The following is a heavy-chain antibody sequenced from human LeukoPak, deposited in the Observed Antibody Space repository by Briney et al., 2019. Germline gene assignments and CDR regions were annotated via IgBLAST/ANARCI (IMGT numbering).Heavy chain of an antibody. CDR2: IYPGDSDT. Sequence: GESLKISCKGPGYSFSSYWIGWVRQMPGKGLEWMGIIYPGDSDTRYSPSLQGQVTISADKSINTAYLQWSSLKASDSAMYYCARLSIVGATISYYDYWGQGTLVTVSS. CDR3: ARLSIVGATISYYDY. CDR1: GYSFSSYW. V-gene: IGHV5-51*03. D-gene: IGHD1-26*01. J-gene: IGHJ4*02.